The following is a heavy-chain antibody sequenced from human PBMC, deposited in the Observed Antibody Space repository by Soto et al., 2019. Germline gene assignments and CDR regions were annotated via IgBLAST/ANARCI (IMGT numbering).Heavy chain of an antibody. Sequence: PSETLSLTGTVSGGSVSSGSYYWSWIRQPPGKGLEWIGYIYYSGSTNYNPSLKSRVTISVDTSKNQFSLKLSSVTAADTAVYYCARDSSWGQGTLVTVSS. CDR1: GGSVSSGSYY. V-gene: IGHV4-61*01. CDR3: ARDSS. J-gene: IGHJ5*02. CDR2: IYYSGST.